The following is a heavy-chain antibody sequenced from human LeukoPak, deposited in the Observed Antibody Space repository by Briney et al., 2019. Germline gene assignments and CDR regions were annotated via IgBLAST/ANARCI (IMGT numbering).Heavy chain of an antibody. CDR2: IIPMLGTP. CDR1: GGTFSSYD. V-gene: IGHV1-69*06. Sequence: GASVKVSCKASGGTFSSYDISWVRQAPGQGLEWMGGIIPMLGTPNYAQKFQGRVTITADKSTSTAYMDLSSLRSEDTAVHYCASGTTDIVVVPATLRNYYFDYWGQGTLVTVSS. J-gene: IGHJ4*02. CDR3: ASGTTDIVVVPATLRNYYFDY. D-gene: IGHD2-2*01.